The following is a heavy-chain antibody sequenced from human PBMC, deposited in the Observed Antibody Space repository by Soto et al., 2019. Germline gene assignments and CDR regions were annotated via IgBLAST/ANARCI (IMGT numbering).Heavy chain of an antibody. V-gene: IGHV2-5*02. D-gene: IGHD3-3*01. Sequence: QITLNESGPTQENPRQTLTLTCTFSGFSLTTSGVGVGWIRQSPGKAPEWLALIYWDDDKVYSPSLKSRLTITKDTSKTQVVLTMADLDPADTATYYCAHRVLRTVFGLVTTTAIYFDFWGQGTPVAVSS. CDR2: IYWDDDK. J-gene: IGHJ4*02. CDR3: AHRVLRTVFGLVTTTAIYFDF. CDR1: GFSLTTSGVG.